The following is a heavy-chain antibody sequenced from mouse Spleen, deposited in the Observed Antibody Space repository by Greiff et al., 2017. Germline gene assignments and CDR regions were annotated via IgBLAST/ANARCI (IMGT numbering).Heavy chain of an antibody. CDR3: ARDRTVVAPEAMDY. CDR1: GFTFSDYY. CDR2: ISDGGSYT. J-gene: IGHJ4*01. V-gene: IGHV5-4*02. D-gene: IGHD1-1*01. Sequence: EVQRVESGGGLVKPGGSLKLSCAASGFTFSDYYMYWVRQTPEKRLEWVATISDGGSYTYYPDSVKGRFTISRDNAKNNLYLQMSSLKSEDTAMYYCARDRTVVAPEAMDYWGQGTSVTVSS.